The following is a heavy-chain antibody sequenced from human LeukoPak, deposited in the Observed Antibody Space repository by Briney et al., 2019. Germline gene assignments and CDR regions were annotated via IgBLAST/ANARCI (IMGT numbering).Heavy chain of an antibody. D-gene: IGHD1-26*01. Sequence: GGSLRLSCAVSGFTFSGHWMFWVRQAPGKGLEWVSSTNSDGSSRGYTDSVKGRFTVSRDNAKNTLYLQMNSLRAEDTAVYYCARDKWEPTVWGQGTLVTVSS. J-gene: IGHJ4*02. CDR3: ARDKWEPTV. V-gene: IGHV3-74*01. CDR2: TNSDGSSR. CDR1: GFTFSGHW.